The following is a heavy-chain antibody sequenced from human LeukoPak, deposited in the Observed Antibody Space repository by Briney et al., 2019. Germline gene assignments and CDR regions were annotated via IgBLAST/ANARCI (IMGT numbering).Heavy chain of an antibody. D-gene: IGHD1-26*01. CDR3: ARTPPRGATGEGYYFDY. J-gene: IGHJ4*02. CDR1: GGSISSSSYY. Sequence: SETLSLTCTVSGGSISSSSYYWGWIRQPPGKGLEWIGSIYYSGSTYYNPSLKSRVTISVDTSKNQFSLKLSSVTAADTAVYYCARTPPRGATGEGYYFDYWGQGTLVTVSS. V-gene: IGHV4-39*07. CDR2: IYYSGST.